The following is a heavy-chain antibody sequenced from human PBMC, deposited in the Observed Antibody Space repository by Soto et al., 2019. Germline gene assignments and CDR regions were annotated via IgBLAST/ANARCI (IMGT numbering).Heavy chain of an antibody. CDR2: TYYRSKWYN. CDR1: GDSVSSDSAT. J-gene: IGHJ2*01. V-gene: IGHV6-1*01. CDR3: ARDSSGWHWYFDL. D-gene: IGHD6-19*01. Sequence: QVQLQQSGPGLVKPSQTLSLICAISGDSVSSDSATWNWIRQSPSRGLEWLGRTYYRSKWYNDYAVSVKSRIAIPRDTSKNQLSRQLNYVTPEDTAVYFCARDSSGWHWYFDLWGRGNLVTVSS.